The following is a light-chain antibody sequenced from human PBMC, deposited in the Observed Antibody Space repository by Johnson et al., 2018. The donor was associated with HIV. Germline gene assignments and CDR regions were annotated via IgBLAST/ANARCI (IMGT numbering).Light chain of an antibody. J-gene: IGLJ1*01. CDR1: SSNIGNNY. CDR2: ENN. Sequence: QSVLTQPPSVSAAPGQKVTISCSGSSSNIGNNYVSWYQQLPGTAPKLLIYENNKRPSGIPDRFSGSKSGTSATLGITGLQTGDEADYYCGTWDSSLSAGCFFGTGTKVPVL. V-gene: IGLV1-51*02. CDR3: GTWDSSLSAGCF.